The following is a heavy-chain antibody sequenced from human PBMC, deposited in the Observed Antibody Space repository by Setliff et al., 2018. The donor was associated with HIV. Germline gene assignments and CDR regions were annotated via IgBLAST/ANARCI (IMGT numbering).Heavy chain of an antibody. V-gene: IGHV4-4*08. CDR1: GGSISSHY. CDR2: IYTSGST. Sequence: SETLSLTCTVSGGSISSHYWSWIRQPPGKGLEWIGYIYTSGSTRYNPSLESRLTILVDTSRNQFSLKLNSVTAADTAVYYCARAAYSGTYVWEPATDLWGRGTLVTVSS. J-gene: IGHJ2*01. CDR3: ARAAYSGTYVWEPATDL. D-gene: IGHD1-26*01.